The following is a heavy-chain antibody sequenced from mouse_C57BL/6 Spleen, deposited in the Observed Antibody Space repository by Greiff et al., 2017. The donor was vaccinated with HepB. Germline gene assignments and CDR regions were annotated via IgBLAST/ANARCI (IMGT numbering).Heavy chain of an antibody. CDR3: ARKVLTGSWYFDV. V-gene: IGHV2-2*01. CDR2: IWSGGST. Sequence: QVQLKQSGPGLVQPSQSLSITCTVSGFSLTSYGVHWVRQSPGKGLEWLGVIWSGGSTDYNAAFISRLSISKDNSKSQVFFKMNSLQADDTAIYYCARKVLTGSWYFDVWGTGTTVTVSS. D-gene: IGHD4-1*01. CDR1: GFSLTSYG. J-gene: IGHJ1*03.